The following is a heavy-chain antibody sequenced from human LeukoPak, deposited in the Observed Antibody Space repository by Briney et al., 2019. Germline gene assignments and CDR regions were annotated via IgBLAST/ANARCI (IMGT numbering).Heavy chain of an antibody. V-gene: IGHV4-59*01. Sequence: PSQTLSLTCTVSGGSISSYYWSWIRQPPGKGLEWIGYIYYSGSTNYNPSLKSRVTISVDTSKNQFSLKLSSVTAADTAVYYCARDSRIAAAGIVGAYYYYGMDVWGQGTTVTVSS. CDR2: IYYSGST. CDR3: ARDSRIAAAGIVGAYYYYGMDV. J-gene: IGHJ6*02. D-gene: IGHD6-13*01. CDR1: GGSISSYY.